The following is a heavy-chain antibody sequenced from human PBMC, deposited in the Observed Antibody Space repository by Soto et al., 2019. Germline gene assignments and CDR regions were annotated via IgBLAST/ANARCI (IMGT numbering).Heavy chain of an antibody. V-gene: IGHV3-23*01. CDR1: GFTFSSYA. Sequence: EVQLLESGGGLVQPGGSLRLSCAASGFTFSSYAMSWVRQAPGKGLEWVSAISGSGGSTYYADSVKGRFTISRDNSKNTLYLQMNSLRAEDTAVYYCVKGRVVVPAAPLDYWGQGTLVTVSS. J-gene: IGHJ4*02. CDR3: VKGRVVVPAAPLDY. CDR2: ISGSGGST. D-gene: IGHD2-2*01.